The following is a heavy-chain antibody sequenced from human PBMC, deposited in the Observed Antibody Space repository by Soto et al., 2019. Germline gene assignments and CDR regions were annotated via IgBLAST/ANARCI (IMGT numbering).Heavy chain of an antibody. D-gene: IGHD6-19*01. CDR1: GFTFSSYA. Sequence: PGGSLRLSCAASGFTFSSYAMSWVRQAPGKGLEWVSGISGSGDSTYYADSVKGRFTISRDNSKNTLYLQMNSLRAEDTAVYYCAKGVPGIAVAGTGYFQHWGKGTLVTVPS. J-gene: IGHJ1*01. V-gene: IGHV3-23*01. CDR3: AKGVPGIAVAGTGYFQH. CDR2: ISGSGDST.